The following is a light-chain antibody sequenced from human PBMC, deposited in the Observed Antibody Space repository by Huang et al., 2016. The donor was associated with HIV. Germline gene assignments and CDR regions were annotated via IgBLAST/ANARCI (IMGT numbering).Light chain of an antibody. CDR3: QQYNNWPIT. CDR2: GAP. V-gene: IGKV3-15*01. CDR1: QRVNNN. Sequence: VMTQSPATLSVSPGERATLSCRASQRVNNNLAWFQQNPGQAPRLLIYGAPTRATGIQARFSGSGSGTEFTLTISSLQSEDLAVYYCQQYNNWPITFGPGTKVDVK. J-gene: IGKJ3*01.